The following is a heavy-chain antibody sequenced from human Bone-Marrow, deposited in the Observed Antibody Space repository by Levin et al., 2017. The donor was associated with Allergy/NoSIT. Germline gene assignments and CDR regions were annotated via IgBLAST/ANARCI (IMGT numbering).Heavy chain of an antibody. CDR3: AKWSPKSGSYNY. CDR1: GYTFTDYY. Sequence: ASVKVSCKASGYTFTDYYVHWVRQAPGQGLEWRGWINPNSGETVFARNFQGRVTMTRDASISTAYMELSFLRSDDTAVYFCAKWSPKSGSYNYWGQGTLVTVSS. J-gene: IGHJ4*02. D-gene: IGHD1-26*01. CDR2: INPNSGET. V-gene: IGHV1-2*02.